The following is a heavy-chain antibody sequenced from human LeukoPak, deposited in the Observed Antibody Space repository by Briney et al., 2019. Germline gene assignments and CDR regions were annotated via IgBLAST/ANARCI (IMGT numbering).Heavy chain of an antibody. CDR1: GYTFTSYG. CDR3: ATGGSGSYPYYYYYYMDV. V-gene: IGHV1-18*01. CDR2: ISGDNGDT. Sequence: ASVKVSCKASGYTFTSYGISWVRQAPGQGLEWMGWISGDNGDTNYAQKFQGRVTMTEDTSTDTAYMELSSLRSEDTAVYYCATGGSGSYPYYYYYYMDVWGKGTTVTVSS. J-gene: IGHJ6*03. D-gene: IGHD1-26*01.